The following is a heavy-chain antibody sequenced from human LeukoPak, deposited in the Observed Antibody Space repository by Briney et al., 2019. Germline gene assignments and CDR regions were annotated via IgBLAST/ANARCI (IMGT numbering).Heavy chain of an antibody. D-gene: IGHD3-22*01. CDR3: ARSGDQGYYDSTGYKAWGF. CDR1: GFTFISYG. CDR2: ISPSGDFT. V-gene: IGHV3-23*01. J-gene: IGHJ4*01. Sequence: GGSLRLSCAASGFTFISYGMSWVRQAPGKGLEWVSFISPSGDFTNYADSVKGRFSISRDNSENTLYLQLNSLRVDDTAVYYCARSGDQGYYDSTGYKAWGFWGHGTLVTVAS.